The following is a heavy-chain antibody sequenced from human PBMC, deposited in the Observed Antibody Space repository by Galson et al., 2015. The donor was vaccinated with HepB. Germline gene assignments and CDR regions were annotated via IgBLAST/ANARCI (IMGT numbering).Heavy chain of an antibody. CDR1: GFTFSSYA. CDR3: AKTYTSGGHRDAFDF. D-gene: IGHD6-19*01. Sequence: SLRLSCAASGFTFSSYAMSWVRQAPGKGLECVSVISGSGVSTYYADSVKGRFTISRDNSKNILYLQVSSLRADDTAVYYCAKTYTSGGHRDAFDFWGQGTMVTVSS. V-gene: IGHV3-23*01. CDR2: ISGSGVST. J-gene: IGHJ3*01.